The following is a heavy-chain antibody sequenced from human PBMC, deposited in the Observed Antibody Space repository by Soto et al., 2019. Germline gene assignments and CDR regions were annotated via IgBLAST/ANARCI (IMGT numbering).Heavy chain of an antibody. Sequence: QVQLVQSGAEVKKPGSSVKVSCKASGGTFSSYTISWLRQAPGQELEWMGRIIPILGIANYAQKFQGRVTITADKSTSTAYMELSSLRSEDTAVYYCATQAAAGTSYYYGMDVWGQGTTVTVSS. CDR2: IIPILGIA. CDR3: ATQAAAGTSYYYGMDV. V-gene: IGHV1-69*02. D-gene: IGHD6-13*01. J-gene: IGHJ6*02. CDR1: GGTFSSYT.